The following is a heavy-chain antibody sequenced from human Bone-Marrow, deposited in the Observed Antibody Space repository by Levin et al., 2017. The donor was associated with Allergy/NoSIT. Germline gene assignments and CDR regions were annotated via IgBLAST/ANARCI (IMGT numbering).Heavy chain of an antibody. CDR3: AKDVATITPYYFDY. CDR2: ISYDGSNK. J-gene: IGHJ4*02. V-gene: IGHV3-30*18. CDR1: GFTFSSYG. D-gene: IGHD5-12*01. Sequence: SCAASGFTFSSYGMHWVRQAPGKGLEWVAVISYDGSNKYYADSVKGRFTISRDNSKNTLYLQMNSLRAEDTAVYYCAKDVATITPYYFDYWGQGTLVTVSS.